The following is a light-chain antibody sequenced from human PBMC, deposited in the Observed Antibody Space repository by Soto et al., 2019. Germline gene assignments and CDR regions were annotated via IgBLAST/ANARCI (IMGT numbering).Light chain of an antibody. CDR3: QQYNNWPPFLT. CDR1: QSVSSY. V-gene: IGKV3D-15*01. Sequence: EIVMTQSPATLSVSPGERATLSCRASQSVSSYLAWYQQKPGQPPRLLIYNTSARATGIPARFSGSGSGTEFTLTISSLQSEDFAVYYCQQYNNWPPFLTFGGGTKVEIK. CDR2: NTS. J-gene: IGKJ4*01.